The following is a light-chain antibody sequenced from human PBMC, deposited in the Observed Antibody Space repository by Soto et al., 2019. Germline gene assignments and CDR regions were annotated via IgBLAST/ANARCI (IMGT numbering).Light chain of an antibody. CDR1: QSVSTY. J-gene: IGKJ2*01. CDR2: DAS. V-gene: IGKV3-11*01. CDR3: QQRSAWYT. Sequence: DIVLTQSPATLSLSPGERATLSCRASQSVSTYVAWYQQKPGQAPRLLVYDASNRATGIPARFSGSGSVTDFTLTISGLEPEDFAIYYCQQRSAWYTFGQGTKLEIK.